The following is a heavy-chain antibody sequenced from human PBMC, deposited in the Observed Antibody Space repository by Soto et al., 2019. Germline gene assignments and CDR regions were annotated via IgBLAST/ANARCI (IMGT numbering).Heavy chain of an antibody. D-gene: IGHD5-12*01. J-gene: IGHJ4*02. Sequence: EVQVVESGGGMVKPGGSLRLACAASGFPFSSFSWNWVRQAPGKGLEWVSSISPGGNSVYYADSVKGRFTISRDNAKNSLYLQMNNLRAEDAAVYYCARPHGPRGYDLNDFWRQGTLVTVSS. V-gene: IGHV3-21*02. CDR2: ISPGGNSV. CDR3: ARPHGPRGYDLNDF. CDR1: GFPFSSFS.